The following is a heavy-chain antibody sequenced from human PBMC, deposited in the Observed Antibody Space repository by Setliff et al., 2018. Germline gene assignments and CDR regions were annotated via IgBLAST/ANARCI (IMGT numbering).Heavy chain of an antibody. D-gene: IGHD3-10*01. Sequence: PSETLSLTCTVSGGSISSSGYQWGWVRQTPGKGLEWIGSIYYSGTAYYNPSLKSRVTISVDTSKNQFSLQVTSVTATDTAVYYCARHEFVGGYYGSVTYRHFDYWGQGILVTVSS. V-gene: IGHV4-39*01. CDR2: IYYSGTA. J-gene: IGHJ4*02. CDR1: GGSISSSGYQ. CDR3: ARHEFVGGYYGSVTYRHFDY.